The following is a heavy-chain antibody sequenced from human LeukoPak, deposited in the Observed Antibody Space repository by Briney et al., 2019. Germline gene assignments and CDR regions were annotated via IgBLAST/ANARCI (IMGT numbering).Heavy chain of an antibody. CDR1: GGSFSGYY. CDR3: ARALRYYDSSGYYRSYWYFDL. Sequence: SETLSLTCAVYGGSFSGYYWSWIRQPPGKGLEWIGEINHSGSTNYNPSLKSRVTISVDTSKNQFSLKLSSVTAADTAVYYCARALRYYDSSGYYRSYWYFDLWGRGTLVTVSS. V-gene: IGHV4-34*01. CDR2: INHSGST. D-gene: IGHD3-22*01. J-gene: IGHJ2*01.